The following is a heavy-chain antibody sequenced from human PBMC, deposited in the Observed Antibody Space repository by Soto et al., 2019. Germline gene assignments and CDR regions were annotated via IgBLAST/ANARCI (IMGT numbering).Heavy chain of an antibody. CDR3: GRKSTVTTCFDY. Sequence: QVQLQESGPGLVKPSQTLSLTCXVXXXXXXXXXXXXXXXRALQGKGVEWIGYIYYSGSTHYNPXXXSXXXXSVXXXTXXXSLXXSXVTAAXTAXXXCGRKSTVTTCFDYWGQGTLVTVSS. J-gene: IGHJ4*02. CDR1: XXXXXXXXXX. CDR2: IYYSGST. V-gene: IGHV4-31*01. D-gene: IGHD4-17*01.